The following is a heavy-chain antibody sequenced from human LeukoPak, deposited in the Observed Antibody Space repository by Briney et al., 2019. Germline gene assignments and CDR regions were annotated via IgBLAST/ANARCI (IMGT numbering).Heavy chain of an antibody. CDR2: INPTSGGT. CDR3: AREIAATGTDYYYYYGMDV. CDR1: GYTFTGYY. Sequence: ASVKVSCKASGYTFTGYYMHWVRQAPGQGLEWMGWINPTSGGTKYAQKLQGRVTMTTDTSTSTAYMELRSLRSDDTAVYYCAREIAATGTDYYYYYGMDVWGQGTTVTVSS. D-gene: IGHD6-13*01. J-gene: IGHJ6*02. V-gene: IGHV1-2*02.